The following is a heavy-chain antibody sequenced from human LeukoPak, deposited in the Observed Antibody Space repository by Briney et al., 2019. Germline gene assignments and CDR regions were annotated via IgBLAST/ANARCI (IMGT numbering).Heavy chain of an antibody. J-gene: IGHJ6*02. CDR1: GYTFTGYG. D-gene: IGHD3-10*01. V-gene: IGHV1-18*01. CDR3: ARGVSGSYSYYYYGMDV. Sequence: GASVKVSCKASGYTFTGYGLNWVRQAPGQGLEWMGWIDAYNGNTNYAQKLQGRVTMSTDTSTSTAYMELRSLRSDDTAVYYCARGVSGSYSYYYYGMDVWGQGTTVTVSS. CDR2: IDAYNGNT.